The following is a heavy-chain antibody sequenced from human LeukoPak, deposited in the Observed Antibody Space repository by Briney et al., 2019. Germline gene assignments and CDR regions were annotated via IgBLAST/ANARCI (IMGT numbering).Heavy chain of an antibody. Sequence: ASVKVSCKVSGYTVTELSMHWVRQAPGKGLEWMGGSDPEDGEIIYAQNFQGKVTMTEDTSADTAYMELSSLRSEDTAAYYCATWTGFGQGHWGQGTLVTVSS. J-gene: IGHJ4*01. V-gene: IGHV1-24*01. CDR3: ATWTGFGQGH. CDR1: GYTVTELS. D-gene: IGHD3/OR15-3a*01. CDR2: SDPEDGEI.